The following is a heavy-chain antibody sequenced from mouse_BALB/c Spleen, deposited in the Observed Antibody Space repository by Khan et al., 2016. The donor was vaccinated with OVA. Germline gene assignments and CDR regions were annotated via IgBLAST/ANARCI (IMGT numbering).Heavy chain of an antibody. Sequence: QIQLVQSGPELKKPGETVRISCKASGYTFTTAGMQWVQKMPGKGLKWIGWINTHSGVPKYAEDFKGRFVFSLETSDSTAYLQITNLNNEDTATYFCARGGAAFYRNDGGAMDSWGQGTSVTVSS. J-gene: IGHJ4*01. CDR3: ARGGAAFYRNDGGAMDS. CDR1: GYTFTTAG. CDR2: INTHSGVP. D-gene: IGHD2-14*01. V-gene: IGHV9-4*02.